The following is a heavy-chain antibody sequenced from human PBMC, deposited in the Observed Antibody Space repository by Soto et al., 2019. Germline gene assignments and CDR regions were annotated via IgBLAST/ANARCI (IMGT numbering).Heavy chain of an antibody. Sequence: SETLSLTCAVYGGSFSGYYWSWIRQPPGKGLEWIGEINHSGSTNYNPSLKSRVTISVDTSKNQFSLKLSSLRSEDTAVYYCARDYVAAGFYYYYGMDVWGQGTTVTVSS. D-gene: IGHD6-13*01. CDR3: ARDYVAAGFYYYYGMDV. CDR1: GGSFSGYY. V-gene: IGHV4-34*01. J-gene: IGHJ6*02. CDR2: INHSGST.